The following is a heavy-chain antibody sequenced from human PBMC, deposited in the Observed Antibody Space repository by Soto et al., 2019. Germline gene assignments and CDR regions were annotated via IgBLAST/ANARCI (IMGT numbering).Heavy chain of an antibody. J-gene: IGHJ6*02. V-gene: IGHV1-18*04. CDR2: ISAYNGNT. CDR3: ARDLVKRNCGPGCYCDGMDV. D-gene: IGHD1-7*01. CDR1: GYTFTSYG. Sequence: QVQLVQSGAEVKKPGASVKVSCKASGYTFTSYGISWVRQAPGQGLEWMGWISAYNGNTNYAQKLQGRVTMTTDTSPSTAYMELRSLRSDDTAVYYCARDLVKRNCGPGCYCDGMDVWGQGTTVTVSS.